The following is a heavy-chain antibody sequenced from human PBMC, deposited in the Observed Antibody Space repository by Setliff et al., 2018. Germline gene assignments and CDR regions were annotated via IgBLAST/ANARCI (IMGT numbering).Heavy chain of an antibody. J-gene: IGHJ6*03. CDR2: IYSSGST. V-gene: IGHV4-61*09. CDR1: GGSISSGSYY. Sequence: PSETLSPTCTVSGGSISSGSYYWSWIRQPAGKGLEWIGHIYSSGSTNYNPSLKSRVTISVDRSKNQFTLKLSSVIAADTAVYYCARDLYSSSSGGFYYYYYYMDVWGKGTTVTVSS. D-gene: IGHD6-6*01. CDR3: ARDLYSSSSGGFYYYYYYMDV.